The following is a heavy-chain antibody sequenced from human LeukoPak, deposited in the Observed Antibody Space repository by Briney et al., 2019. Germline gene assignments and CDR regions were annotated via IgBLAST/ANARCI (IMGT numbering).Heavy chain of an antibody. D-gene: IGHD6-13*01. J-gene: IGHJ4*02. CDR3: ARGRRVAAAGTGGYSVDY. V-gene: IGHV4-39*01. CDR2: INHSGST. CDR1: GGSVSSSNYY. Sequence: SETLSLTCTVSGGSVSSSNYYWSWIRQPPGKGLEWIGEINHSGSTNYNPSLKSRVTISVDTSKNQFSLKLSSVTAADTAVYYCARGRRVAAAGTGGYSVDYWGQGTLVTVSS.